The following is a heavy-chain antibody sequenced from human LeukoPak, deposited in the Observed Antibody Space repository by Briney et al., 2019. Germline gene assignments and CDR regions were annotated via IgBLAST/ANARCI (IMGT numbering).Heavy chain of an antibody. Sequence: GGSLRLSCAASGFTFSHYEMNWVRQAPGKGLEWVSYISSGGTTIYYADSVKGRFTISRDNAKNSLYLQMNSLRAEDTAVYYCTRDWAGESGYGLDVWGQWTTVTVSS. CDR3: TRDWAGESGYGLDV. CDR1: GFTFSHYE. CDR2: ISSGGTTI. D-gene: IGHD3-10*01. J-gene: IGHJ6*02. V-gene: IGHV3-48*03.